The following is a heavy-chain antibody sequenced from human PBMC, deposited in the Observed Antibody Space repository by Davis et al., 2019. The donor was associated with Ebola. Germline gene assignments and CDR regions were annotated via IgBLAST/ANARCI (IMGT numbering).Heavy chain of an antibody. CDR2: ISAYNGNT. J-gene: IGHJ4*02. CDR3: ARGILGQWLVS. Sequence: AASVKVSCKASGGTFSSYAMSWVRQAPGQGLEWMGWISAYNGNTNYAQRLQGRVTMTTDTSTSTAYMELRSLRSDDTAVYYCARGILGQWLVSWGQGTLVTVSS. D-gene: IGHD6-19*01. V-gene: IGHV1-18*01. CDR1: GGTFSSYA.